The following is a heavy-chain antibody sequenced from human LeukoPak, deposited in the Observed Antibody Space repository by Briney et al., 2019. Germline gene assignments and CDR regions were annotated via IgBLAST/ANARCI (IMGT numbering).Heavy chain of an antibody. D-gene: IGHD6-13*01. CDR1: GFSLSNSA. J-gene: IGHJ4*01. V-gene: IGHV3-64*04. CDR2: ISSNGGAT. Sequence: GGSLRLSCSASGFSLSNSAMHWVRQAPGKGLEDVSVISSNGGATYADSVKGRFTISRDISKNTLYLQMSSLRVDDTAVYYCARGNRHLAATLDYWGHGTLVTVSS. CDR3: ARGNRHLAATLDY.